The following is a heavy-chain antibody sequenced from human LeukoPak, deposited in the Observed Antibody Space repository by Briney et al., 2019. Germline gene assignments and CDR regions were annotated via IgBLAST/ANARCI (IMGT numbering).Heavy chain of an antibody. CDR2: IYSGGDT. V-gene: IGHV3-66*01. CDR1: GFTVSNYY. J-gene: IGHJ4*02. Sequence: GGSLRLSCAASGFTVSNYYMSWVRQAPGKGLEWVSVIYSGGDTFHADSVKGRFTLSRDNSKNTLYLQMNSLRAEDTAVYYCTRDPDGWGQGTLVTASS. CDR3: TRDPDG.